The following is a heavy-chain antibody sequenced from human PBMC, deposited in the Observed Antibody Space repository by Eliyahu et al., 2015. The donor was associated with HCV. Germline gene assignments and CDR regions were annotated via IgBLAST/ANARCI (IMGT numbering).Heavy chain of an antibody. CDR2: ISSHGNNK. D-gene: IGHD2-15*01. J-gene: IGHJ6*02. CDR3: AKDWTPDSVMVGDTYYYAMDV. V-gene: IGHV3-30*18. CDR1: GFXFSXFG. Sequence: QVHLVEXGGGVVQPGXSXXLSCAASGFXFSXFGIHWVRQAPGKGLEWVAFISSHGNNKYYVDSVKGRFTISRDNAKNTLYLQMNSLRAEDTAVYYCAKDWTPDSVMVGDTYYYAMDVWGQGTTVTVSS.